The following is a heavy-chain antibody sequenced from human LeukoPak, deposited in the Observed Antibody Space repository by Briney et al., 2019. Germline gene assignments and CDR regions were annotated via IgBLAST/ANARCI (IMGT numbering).Heavy chain of an antibody. D-gene: IGHD5-12*01. CDR3: ARDFGNLNQWLRD. V-gene: IGHV4-59*12. J-gene: IGHJ4*02. CDR2: IYYSGST. CDR1: GGSISSYY. Sequence: SETLSLTCTVSGGSISSYYWSWIRQPPGKGLEWIGYIYYSGSTNYNPSLKSRVTISVDTSKNQFSLKLSSVTAADTAVYYCARDFGNLNQWLRDWGQGTLVTVSS.